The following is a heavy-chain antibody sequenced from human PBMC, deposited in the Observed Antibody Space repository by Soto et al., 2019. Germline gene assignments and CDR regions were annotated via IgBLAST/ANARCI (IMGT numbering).Heavy chain of an antibody. CDR1: GFTFSSYA. CDR2: ISGSDGST. Sequence: EVQLLESGGDLVQPGESLRLSCAASGFTFSSYAMSWVRQAPGKGLEWISGISGSDGSTYYADSVKGRFTISRDNSNTLSLQMNSLRAEDTAVYYCAKMGGDYVTRRVRGVVHYFDYWGQGTLVTVSS. CDR3: AKMGGDYVTRRVRGVVHYFDY. V-gene: IGHV3-23*01. D-gene: IGHD4-17*01. J-gene: IGHJ4*02.